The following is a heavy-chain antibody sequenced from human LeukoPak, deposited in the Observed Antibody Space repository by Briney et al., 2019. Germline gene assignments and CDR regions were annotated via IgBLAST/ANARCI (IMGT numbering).Heavy chain of an antibody. J-gene: IGHJ4*02. Sequence: PGGSLRLSCAASGFIVSTKYMSWVRQAPGKGLEWVSVIYSGGSTYFADSVKGRFTLSRDNPQNTVYLQMNSLRVEDTAVYYCAREGADGGFDYWGQGTLVTVSS. D-gene: IGHD3-16*01. CDR1: GFIVSTKY. CDR3: AREGADGGFDY. V-gene: IGHV3-53*01. CDR2: IYSGGST.